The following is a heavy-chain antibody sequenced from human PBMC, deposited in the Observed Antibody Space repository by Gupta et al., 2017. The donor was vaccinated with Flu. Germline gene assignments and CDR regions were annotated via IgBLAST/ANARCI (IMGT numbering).Heavy chain of an antibody. D-gene: IGHD6-19*01. V-gene: IGHV3-49*04. CDR2: IRLKATGGAT. CDR1: GFTYGDYS. Sequence: EVQLVASGGGLVQPGRSMRLSCTASGFTYGDYSIPWVRQARGTAPKWLGFIRLKATGGATDYAASVKGRFTISRDNSKSVASLRMSGLKTEDTAVYYCARELHSRGWKRSFDWWGQGTLVAVSS. J-gene: IGHJ4*02. CDR3: ARELHSRGWKRSFDW.